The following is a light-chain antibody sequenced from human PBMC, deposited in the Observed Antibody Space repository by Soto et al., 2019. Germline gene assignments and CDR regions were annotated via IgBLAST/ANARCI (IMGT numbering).Light chain of an antibody. CDR3: QQYGSSPS. Sequence: ELVLTQSPGTLSLSPGERATLSCRASQSVSSYLAWYQQKPGQAPRLLIYGASSRATGIPDRFSGGGSGTDFTLTISRLDPEDFAVYYCQQYGSSPSFGQGTKVDI. CDR2: GAS. J-gene: IGKJ1*01. CDR1: QSVSSY. V-gene: IGKV3-20*01.